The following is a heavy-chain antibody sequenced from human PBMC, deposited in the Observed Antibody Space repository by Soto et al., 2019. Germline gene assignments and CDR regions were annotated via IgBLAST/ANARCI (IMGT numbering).Heavy chain of an antibody. CDR1: GFTFSTYG. D-gene: IGHD5-12*01. Sequence: QVQLVESGGGVVQPGRSLRLSCAASGFTFSTYGMHWVRQAPGKGLEWVAVISHDGSNKNYADSVKGRFTISRDNSKSKLNLQMNSLRAEDTGVYYCAKAIIYGYIAYYFDYWGQGTLVTVSS. CDR3: AKAIIYGYIAYYFDY. J-gene: IGHJ4*02. CDR2: ISHDGSNK. V-gene: IGHV3-30*18.